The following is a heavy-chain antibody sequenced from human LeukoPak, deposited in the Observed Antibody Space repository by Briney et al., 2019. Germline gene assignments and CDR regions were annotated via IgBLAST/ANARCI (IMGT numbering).Heavy chain of an antibody. D-gene: IGHD1-26*01. CDR3: AREHPNSGWGSGSSF. J-gene: IGHJ3*01. CDR1: GFTFSSYW. V-gene: IGHV3-7*01. Sequence: GGSLRLSCAASGFTFSSYWMSWVRQAPGKGLEWVANIKQDGSEKYYVDSVKGRFTISRDNAKNSLYLQMNSLRAEDTAVYYCAREHPNSGWGSGSSFWGQGTMVTVSS. CDR2: IKQDGSEK.